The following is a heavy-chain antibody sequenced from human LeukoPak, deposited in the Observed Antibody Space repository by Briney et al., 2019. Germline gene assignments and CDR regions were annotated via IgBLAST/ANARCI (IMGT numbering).Heavy chain of an antibody. CDR2: ISGSNDNT. J-gene: IGHJ3*02. V-gene: IGHV3-23*01. Sequence: GGSLRLSCAASGLTFSSYAMSWVRQAPGKGLEWVSTISGSNDNTYYADSVKGRFTISRDNSKNTLYLQMNSLRAEDTAVYYCAKDRSYIIIAAAGKDAFDIWGQGTMVTVSS. CDR1: GLTFSSYA. CDR3: AKDRSYIIIAAAGKDAFDI. D-gene: IGHD6-13*01.